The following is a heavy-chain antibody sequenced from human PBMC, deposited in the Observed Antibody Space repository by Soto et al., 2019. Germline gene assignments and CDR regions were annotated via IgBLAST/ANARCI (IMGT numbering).Heavy chain of an antibody. V-gene: IGHV3-11*01. CDR2: ISSSGSTI. Sequence: PGGSLRLSCGASGFTFSDYDMSWIRQAPGKGLEWVSYISSSGSTIYYADSVKGRFTISRDNAKNSLYLQMNSLRAEDTAVYYCARESDFWSGYYISGLDYWGQGTLVTVS. CDR1: GFTFSDYD. CDR3: ARESDFWSGYYISGLDY. D-gene: IGHD3-3*01. J-gene: IGHJ4*02.